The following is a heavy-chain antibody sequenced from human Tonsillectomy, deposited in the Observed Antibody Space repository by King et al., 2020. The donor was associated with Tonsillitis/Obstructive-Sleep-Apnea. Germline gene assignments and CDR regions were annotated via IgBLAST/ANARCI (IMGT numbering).Heavy chain of an antibody. CDR1: GFTFSSYS. D-gene: IGHD3-16*02. V-gene: IGHV3-48*02. Sequence: VQLVESGGGLVQPGGSLRLSCAASGFTFSSYSMNWVRQAPGRGLEWISYITNSGTTISYADSVRGRFTFSRDNAKNSLYLQMNSLRDEDTAVYYCVRDESCAFDYWGQGTLVTVSS. CDR3: VRDESCAFDY. CDR2: ITNSGTTI. J-gene: IGHJ4*02.